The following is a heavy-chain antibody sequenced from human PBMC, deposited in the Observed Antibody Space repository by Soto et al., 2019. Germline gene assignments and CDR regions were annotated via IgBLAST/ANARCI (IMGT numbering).Heavy chain of an antibody. Sequence: EVQLVESGGGLVKPGGSLRLSCAASGFTFSSYSMNWVRQAPGKGLEWVSSISSSSSYIYYADSVKGRFTISRDNAKNSLSLQMSSLRAEDTAVYYCARDLGGAATYYFDYWGQGTLVTVSS. V-gene: IGHV3-21*01. CDR1: GFTFSSYS. J-gene: IGHJ4*02. D-gene: IGHD2-15*01. CDR2: ISSSSSYI. CDR3: ARDLGGAATYYFDY.